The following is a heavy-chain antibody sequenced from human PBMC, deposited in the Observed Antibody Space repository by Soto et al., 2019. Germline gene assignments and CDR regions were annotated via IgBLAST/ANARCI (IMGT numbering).Heavy chain of an antibody. J-gene: IGHJ3*01. CDR1: GFSVTSDY. V-gene: IGHV3-53*04. CDR3: ARGPAGLDDAFDV. Sequence: QVVESGGGLVQPGGSLRLACVCSGFSVTSDYMTWIRQAPGKGLDWVSVIYTCGNTYHADSVRGRFTLSRDTSTNTLYLQMNRLTIDDTAVYYCARGPAGLDDAFDVWGPGTMVTVSS. CDR2: IYTCGNT.